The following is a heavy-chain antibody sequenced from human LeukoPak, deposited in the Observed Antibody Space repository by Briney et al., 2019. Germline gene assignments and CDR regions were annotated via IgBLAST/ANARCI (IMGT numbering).Heavy chain of an antibody. CDR1: GYTFTGYY. V-gene: IGHV1-2*02. J-gene: IGHJ4*02. CDR3: ARGVLRSTSRRYYYFDY. D-gene: IGHD2-2*01. CDR2: INPNSGGT. Sequence: ASVKVSCKASGYTFTGYYMHWVRQAPGQGLEWMGWINPNSGGTNYAQKFQGRVTMTRDTSISTAYMELSRLRSDDTAVYYCARGVLRSTSRRYYYFDYWGQGILVTVSS.